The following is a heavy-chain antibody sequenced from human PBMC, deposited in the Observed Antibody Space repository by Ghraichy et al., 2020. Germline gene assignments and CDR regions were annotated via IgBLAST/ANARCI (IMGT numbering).Heavy chain of an antibody. D-gene: IGHD6-25*01. CDR1: GFTLSSYD. J-gene: IGHJ4*02. Sequence: GGSLRLSCSVSGFTLSSYDMHWVRQAPGKGLEFVSAISSNGANTDYPDSLKGRFTISRDSSNNTLYLQMSGLRTDDTAVYYCVRAGVATAGIDCWGQGTLVTVS. CDR2: ISSNGANT. V-gene: IGHV3-64D*09. CDR3: VRAGVATAGIDC.